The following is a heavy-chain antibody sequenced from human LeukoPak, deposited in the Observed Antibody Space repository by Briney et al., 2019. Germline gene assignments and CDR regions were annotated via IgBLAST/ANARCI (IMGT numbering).Heavy chain of an antibody. Sequence: GGSLRLSCVASGFSFSSYWMHWVRQAPGKGLVWVARIVGDGTSATYADSVKGRFTISRDNGKDTLYLQMNSLRVEDTALYYCVRGGDDPDHWDQGTLVTVSS. CDR3: VRGGDDPDH. D-gene: IGHD3-16*01. J-gene: IGHJ4*02. CDR1: GFSFSSYW. V-gene: IGHV3-74*01. CDR2: IVGDGTSA.